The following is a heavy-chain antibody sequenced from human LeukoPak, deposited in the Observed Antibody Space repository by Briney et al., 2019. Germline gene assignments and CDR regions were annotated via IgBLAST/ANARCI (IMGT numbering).Heavy chain of an antibody. Sequence: PSQTLSHTCAVSGGSISSGGYSWSWIRQPPGKGLEWIGYIYHSGSTYYNPSLKSRVTISVDRSKNQFSLKLSSVTAADTAVYYCARGHYGSGSYYGMDVWGQGTTVTVSS. J-gene: IGHJ6*02. CDR3: ARGHYGSGSYYGMDV. V-gene: IGHV4-30-2*01. CDR2: IYHSGST. D-gene: IGHD3-10*01. CDR1: GGSISSGGYS.